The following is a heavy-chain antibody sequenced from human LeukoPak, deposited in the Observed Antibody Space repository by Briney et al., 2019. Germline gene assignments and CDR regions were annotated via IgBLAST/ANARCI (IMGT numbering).Heavy chain of an antibody. CDR1: GFCFGDYA. CDR3: FSGGPGNL. J-gene: IGHJ4*02. CDR2: IRSKAYGGTT. V-gene: IGHV3-49*03. Sequence: PGGSLRLSCTASGFCFGDYAMSWFRQAPGKGLEWVGLIRSKAYGGTTEYAASVKGRFTISRDDPKSIAYLQMNSLKTEDTAVYYCFSGGPGNLWGQGTLVTVSS. D-gene: IGHD2-15*01.